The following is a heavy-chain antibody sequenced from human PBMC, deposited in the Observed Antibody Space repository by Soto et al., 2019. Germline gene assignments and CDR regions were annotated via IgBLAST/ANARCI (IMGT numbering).Heavy chain of an antibody. V-gene: IGHV1-18*01. CDR1: GYTFNSYG. Sequence: QVQLVQSGAEVKKPGASVKVSCKASGYTFNSYGINWVRQAPGQGLEWVGWVSAYNGNTNYAQKLQGRVTMTTDTSTSTAYMDLRSLRSDDTAVYYCARSLVNYYYIWGSYRNSEIDHCGHGTLVTVSS. CDR3: ARSLVNYYYIWGSYRNSEIDH. CDR2: VSAYNGNT. J-gene: IGHJ4*01. D-gene: IGHD3-16*02.